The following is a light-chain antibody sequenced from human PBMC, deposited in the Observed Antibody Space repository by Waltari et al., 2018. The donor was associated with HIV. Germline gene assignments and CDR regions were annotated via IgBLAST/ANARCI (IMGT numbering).Light chain of an antibody. V-gene: IGLV2-14*03. J-gene: IGLJ2*01. Sequence: HSALTQPASVSGSPGQSITISCTGTSSDVGGYDYVSWYQHYPGRAPKLMIYAVSHRPSGVANRFSASKSGNTASLTISGLQAEDEADYYCASYTSSSTVVFGGGTKLTVL. CDR1: SSDVGGYDY. CDR3: ASYTSSSTVV. CDR2: AVS.